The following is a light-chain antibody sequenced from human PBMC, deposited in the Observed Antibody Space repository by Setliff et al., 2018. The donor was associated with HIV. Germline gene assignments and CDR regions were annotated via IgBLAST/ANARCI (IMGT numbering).Light chain of an antibody. CDR3: CSYAGSYTYV. J-gene: IGLJ1*01. V-gene: IGLV2-11*01. CDR2: DVT. CDR1: SSDIGTYDY. Sequence: QSALTQPRSVSGSPGQSVTFSCSGSSSDIGTYDYVSWYQQHPGKAPKLMIYDVTRRPSGVPDRFSGSKSGNTASLTISGLQAEDEAYYYCCSYAGSYTYVFGTGTKVTV.